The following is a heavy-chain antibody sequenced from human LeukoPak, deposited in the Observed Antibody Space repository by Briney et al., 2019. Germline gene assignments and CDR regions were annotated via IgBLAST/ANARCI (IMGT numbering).Heavy chain of an antibody. CDR2: ISGIGGNT. D-gene: IGHD5-18*01. V-gene: IGHV3-23*01. J-gene: IGHJ4*02. CDR3: AKDRGWTPMAIDY. CDR1: GFTFSSYA. Sequence: GGSLRLSCAASGFTFSSYAMSWVRQAPGKGLEWVSAISGIGGNTYYADSVKGRFTISRDNSKNTLYLQINNLRAEDTAVYYCAKDRGWTPMAIDYWGQGTLVTVSS.